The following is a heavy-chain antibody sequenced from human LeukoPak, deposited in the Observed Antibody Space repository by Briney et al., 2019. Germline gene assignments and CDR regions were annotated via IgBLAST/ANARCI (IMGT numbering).Heavy chain of an antibody. CDR2: IYISGST. D-gene: IGHD5-12*01. CDR3: ARLYSGRFDP. Sequence: SETLSLTCTVSDASISSSYWSWIRQPPGKGLEWIGYIYISGSTNYNPSLTSRVTISLDTSKNQFSLKLTSVTAADTAVYYCARLYSGRFDPWGQGTLVIVSS. J-gene: IGHJ5*02. CDR1: DASISSSY. V-gene: IGHV4-4*09.